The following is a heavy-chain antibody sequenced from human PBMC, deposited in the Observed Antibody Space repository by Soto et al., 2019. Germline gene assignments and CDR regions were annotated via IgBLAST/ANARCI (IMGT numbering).Heavy chain of an antibody. J-gene: IGHJ4*02. CDR3: ARGSGIVALPGELEDVKYDY. V-gene: IGHV4-34*01. Sequence: QVQLQQWGAGLVKPSETLSLSCAVYGQSFSGHSWAWIRQPPGKGLEWLGEINESGSTYYNPSLKGRVTISTDTYKNQFSLKLSSVSAADTAAYFCARGSGIVALPGELEDVKYDYWGQGTLVNVSS. CDR2: INESGST. CDR1: GQSFSGHS. D-gene: IGHD1-1*01.